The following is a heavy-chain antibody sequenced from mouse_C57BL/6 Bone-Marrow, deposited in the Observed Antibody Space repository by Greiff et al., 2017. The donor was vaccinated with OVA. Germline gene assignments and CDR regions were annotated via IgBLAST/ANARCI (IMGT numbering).Heavy chain of an antibody. J-gene: IGHJ4*01. Sequence: DVKLVESGGGLVKPGGSLKLSCAASGFTFSDYGMHWVRQAPEKGLEWVAYISSGSSTIYYADTVKGRFTISRDNAKNTLFLQMTSLRSEDTAMYYCARPRLRSFMDYWGQGTSVTVSS. CDR3: ARPRLRSFMDY. V-gene: IGHV5-17*01. CDR2: ISSGSSTI. CDR1: GFTFSDYG. D-gene: IGHD1-1*01.